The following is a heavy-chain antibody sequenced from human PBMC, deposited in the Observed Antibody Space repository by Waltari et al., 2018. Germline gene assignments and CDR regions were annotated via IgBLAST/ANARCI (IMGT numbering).Heavy chain of an antibody. CDR1: GSTFTGYY. J-gene: IGHJ4*02. V-gene: IGHV1-2*01. Sequence: QVQLVQSGAEVKKPGASVKVSCKASGSTFTGYYMHWVRQAPGQGLEWMGRINPNSGGTNYAQKFQGRVTSTRDTSISTAYMELSRLRSDDTAVYYCARDSRAYYYGSGSYPFGYWGQGTLVTVSS. CDR2: INPNSGGT. CDR3: ARDSRAYYYGSGSYPFGY. D-gene: IGHD3-10*01.